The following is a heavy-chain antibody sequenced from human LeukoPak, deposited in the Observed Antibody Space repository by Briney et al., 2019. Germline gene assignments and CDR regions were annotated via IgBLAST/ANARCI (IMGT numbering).Heavy chain of an antibody. D-gene: IGHD2-2*01. CDR3: ARERYCTSASCYLDY. CDR1: GFTFSTYW. CDR2: INPDGSST. J-gene: IGHJ4*02. V-gene: IGHV3-74*01. Sequence: GGSLRLSCAASGFTFSTYWTHWVRQAPGKGLVWVSRINPDGSSTSYADSVKGRFTISRDNAKNTLYLQMNSLRAEDTGVFYCARERYCTSASCYLDYGGRGTLVTVSS.